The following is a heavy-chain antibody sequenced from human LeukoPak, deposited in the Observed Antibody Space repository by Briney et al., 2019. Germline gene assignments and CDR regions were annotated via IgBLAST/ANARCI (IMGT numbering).Heavy chain of an antibody. CDR3: AKVESYDFWSGYPDY. J-gene: IGHJ4*02. CDR1: GFTFSGYG. Sequence: PGGSLRLSCATSGFTFSGYGMHWVRQAPGKGLEWVAFIRYDGSNKYYADSVKGRFTISRDNSKNTLYLQMNSLRAEDTAVYYCAKVESYDFWSGYPDYWGQGTLVTVSS. D-gene: IGHD3-3*01. V-gene: IGHV3-30*02. CDR2: IRYDGSNK.